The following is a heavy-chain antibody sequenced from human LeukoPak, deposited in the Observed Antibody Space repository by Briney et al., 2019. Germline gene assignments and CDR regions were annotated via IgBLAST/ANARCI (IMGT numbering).Heavy chain of an antibody. CDR2: IYYSGST. CDR1: GGSMTNLY. CDR3: ARGYFDWLTYYGMDV. Sequence: ASETLSLTCSVSGGSMTNLYWTCIRQPPGKGLEWIGYIYYSGSTNYNPSLKSRVTISVDTSKNQFSLKLSSVTAADTAVYYCARGYFDWLTYYGMDVWGQGTTVTVSS. D-gene: IGHD3-9*01. V-gene: IGHV4-59*01. J-gene: IGHJ6*02.